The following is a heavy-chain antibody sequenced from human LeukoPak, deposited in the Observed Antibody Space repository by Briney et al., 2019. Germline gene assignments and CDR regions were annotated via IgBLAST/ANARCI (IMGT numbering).Heavy chain of an antibody. CDR2: ISGNGDSR. V-gene: IGHV3-23*01. J-gene: IGHJ4*02. CDR3: AKNPLVAGTIYFDS. D-gene: IGHD6-19*01. CDR1: GFTFSSYS. Sequence: PGGTLTLSCAASGFTFSSYSLSWVRQAPGKGLEWVSSISGNGDSRNYADSVKGRFTISRDNTKSTMYLEMNSLRAEDTAVYYCAKNPLVAGTIYFDSWGQGTLLTVSS.